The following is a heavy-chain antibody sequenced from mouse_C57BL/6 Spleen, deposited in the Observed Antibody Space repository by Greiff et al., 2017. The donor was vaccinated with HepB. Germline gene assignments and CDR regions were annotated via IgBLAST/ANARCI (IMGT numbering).Heavy chain of an antibody. J-gene: IGHJ3*01. D-gene: IGHD1-1*01. CDR3: ARGPLYGSSYEWFAY. CDR2: ISSGGSYT. CDR1: GFTFSSYG. Sequence: EVKVVESGGDLVKPGGSLKLSCAASGFTFSSYGMSWVRQTPDKRLEWVATISSGGSYTYYPDSVKGRFTISRDNAKNTLYLQMSSLKSEDTAMYYCARGPLYGSSYEWFAYWGQGTLVTVSA. V-gene: IGHV5-6*01.